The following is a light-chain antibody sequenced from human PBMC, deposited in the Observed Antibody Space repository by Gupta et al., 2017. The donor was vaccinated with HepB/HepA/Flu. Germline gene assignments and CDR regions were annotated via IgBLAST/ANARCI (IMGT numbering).Light chain of an antibody. V-gene: IGKV3-15*01. CDR1: QNIGSD. J-gene: IGKJ1*01. CDR2: SVS. Sequence: DIVMTQSPATLSVSLVVRATLTYSASQNIGSDLALDQQQPDQFHRLILYSVSTSATGVPTRVRGSGCGTEFTVTISSVKSEDFAVDVYQQYNRRPSWTFGQGTRVEIK. CDR3: QQYNRRPSWT.